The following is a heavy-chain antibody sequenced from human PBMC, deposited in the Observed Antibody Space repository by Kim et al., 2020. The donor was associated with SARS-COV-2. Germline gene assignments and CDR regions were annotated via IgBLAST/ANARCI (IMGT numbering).Heavy chain of an antibody. D-gene: IGHD3-3*01. Sequence: SVKVSRKASGDTFSSYTFNWLRQAPGQGLEWIGGIIPLFGTVKYAQKFQGRVTITADESTNTVYMGLSSLRSEDTAVFYCARGDVVLESATPPDRWGQG. J-gene: IGHJ5*02. V-gene: IGHV1-69*13. CDR2: IIPLFGTV. CDR1: GDTFSSYT. CDR3: ARGDVVLESATPPDR.